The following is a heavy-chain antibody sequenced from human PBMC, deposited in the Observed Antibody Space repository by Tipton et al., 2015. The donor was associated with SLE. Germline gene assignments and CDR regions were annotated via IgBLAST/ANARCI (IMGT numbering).Heavy chain of an antibody. D-gene: IGHD7-27*01. V-gene: IGHV4-34*01. J-gene: IGHJ4*02. Sequence: TLSLTCAVYGGSFSDYYWSWIRQPPGKGLEWIGEINHSGSTNYNPSLKSRVTISVDTSKNQFSLKVNSVTAADTAVYYCASTIWGFDYWGQGTLVTVSS. CDR2: INHSGST. CDR1: GGSFSDYY. CDR3: ASTIWGFDY.